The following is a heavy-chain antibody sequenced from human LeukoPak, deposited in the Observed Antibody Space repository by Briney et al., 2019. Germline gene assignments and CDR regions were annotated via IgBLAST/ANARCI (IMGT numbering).Heavy chain of an antibody. V-gene: IGHV3-9*01. D-gene: IGHD6-13*01. CDR2: ISWNSGSI. Sequence: GGSLRLSCVASGFTYSHNGMHWVRQAPGKGLEWVSGISWNSGSIGYADSVKGRFTISRDNAKNSLYLQMNSLRAEDTALYYCAKAVTVAAAGGYYYYMDVWGKGTTVTISS. J-gene: IGHJ6*03. CDR3: AKAVTVAAAGGYYYYMDV. CDR1: GFTYSHNG.